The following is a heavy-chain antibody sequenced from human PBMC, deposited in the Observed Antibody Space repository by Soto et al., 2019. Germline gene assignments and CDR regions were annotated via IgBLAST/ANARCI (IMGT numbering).Heavy chain of an antibody. Sequence: EVQLVESGGGLVQPGRSLRLSCAASGFTFDDYAMHWVRQAPGKGLEWVSGISWNSGSIGYADPVKGRFTISRDNAKNSLYLQMNSMRAEDTALYYCAKNPSEGGFFDYWGQGNLVTVSS. J-gene: IGHJ4*02. V-gene: IGHV3-9*01. D-gene: IGHD3-16*01. CDR2: ISWNSGSI. CDR3: AKNPSEGGFFDY. CDR1: GFTFDDYA.